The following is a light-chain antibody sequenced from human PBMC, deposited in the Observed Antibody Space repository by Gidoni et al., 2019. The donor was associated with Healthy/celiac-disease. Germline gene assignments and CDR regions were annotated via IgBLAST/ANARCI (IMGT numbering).Light chain of an antibody. CDR3: SSYSTSSILYV. V-gene: IGLV2-14*03. J-gene: IGLJ1*01. CDR1: SSDVGGYNY. CDR2: DVS. Sequence: QSALPQPASVSGSPGQSITISCTGTSSDVGGYNYVSWYQHHPGKAPKLMIYDVSNRPSGVSNRFSGSKSGNTASLTISGHQAEDEADYYCSSYSTSSILYVFGTGTTVTVL.